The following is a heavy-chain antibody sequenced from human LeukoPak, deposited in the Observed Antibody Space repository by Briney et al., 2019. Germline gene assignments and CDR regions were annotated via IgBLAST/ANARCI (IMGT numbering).Heavy chain of an antibody. CDR1: GYSITSGYY. CDR3: AREDKYYYYYMDV. V-gene: IGHV4-38-2*02. J-gene: IGHJ6*03. CDR2: IYHSGNT. Sequence: SETLSLTCTVSGYSITSGYYWGWIRQPPGKGLEWIGSIYHSGNTYYKASLKSRVTISVDTSKNQFSLKLNSVTAADTAVYYCAREDKYYYYYMDVWGKGTTVTVSS.